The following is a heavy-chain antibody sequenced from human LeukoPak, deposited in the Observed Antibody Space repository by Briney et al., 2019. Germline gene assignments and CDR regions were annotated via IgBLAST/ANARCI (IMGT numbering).Heavy chain of an antibody. CDR1: GYTFTGYY. Sequence: PVASVKVSCKASGYTFTGYYMHWVRQAPGQGLEWMGWINPNSGGTNYAQKFQGRVTMTRDTSISTAYMEPSRLRSDDTAVYYCARDRVGLTLGGYYYYGMDVWGQGTTVTVSS. CDR2: INPNSGGT. D-gene: IGHD1-26*01. V-gene: IGHV1-2*02. CDR3: ARDRVGLTLGGYYYYGMDV. J-gene: IGHJ6*02.